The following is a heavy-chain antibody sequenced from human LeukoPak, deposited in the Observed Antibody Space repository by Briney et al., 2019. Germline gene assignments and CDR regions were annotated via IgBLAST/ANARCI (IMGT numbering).Heavy chain of an antibody. CDR2: INPNSGGT. J-gene: IGHJ6*03. D-gene: IGHD6-19*01. Sequence: ASVKVSCKASGYTFTGYYMHWVRQAPGQGLEWMGWINPNSGGTNYAQKFQGRVTMTRDTSIGTAYMELSRLRSDDTAVYYCASNQYSSGWYDWYYYYYYMDVWGKGTTVTVSS. V-gene: IGHV1-2*02. CDR1: GYTFTGYY. CDR3: ASNQYSSGWYDWYYYYYYMDV.